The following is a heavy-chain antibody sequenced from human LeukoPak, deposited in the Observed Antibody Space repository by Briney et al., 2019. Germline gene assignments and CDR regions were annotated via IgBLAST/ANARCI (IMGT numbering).Heavy chain of an antibody. V-gene: IGHV1-2*02. CDR1: GYTFTGYY. J-gene: IGHJ4*02. CDR3: ARDQATVATPWWDH. Sequence: ASVKVSCKASGYTFTGYYVHWVRQAPGQGLEWMGWINGNSGGTKYAQKFQGRVTMTRDTSISTAYMELSSLRSDVTAVYFCARDQATVATPWWDHWGQGTLVTVSS. D-gene: IGHD4-23*01. CDR2: INGNSGGT.